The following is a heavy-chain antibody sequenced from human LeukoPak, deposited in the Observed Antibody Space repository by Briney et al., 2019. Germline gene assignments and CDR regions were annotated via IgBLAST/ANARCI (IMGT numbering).Heavy chain of an antibody. CDR1: GGSISSSSYY. J-gene: IGHJ3*02. D-gene: IGHD3-22*01. CDR3: AILTSSAMLYYYDSSGYYGAFYI. V-gene: IGHV4-39*01. CDR2: IYYSGST. Sequence: SETLSLTCTVSGGSISSSSYYWGWIRQPPGKGLEWIGSIYYSGSTYYNPSLKSRVTISVDTSKNQFSLKLSSVTAADTAVYSCAILTSSAMLYYYDSSGYYGAFYIWGRGTMVTVSS.